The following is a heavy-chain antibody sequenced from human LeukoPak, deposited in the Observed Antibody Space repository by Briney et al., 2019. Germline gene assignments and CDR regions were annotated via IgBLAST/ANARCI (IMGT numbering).Heavy chain of an antibody. V-gene: IGHV3-23*01. D-gene: IGHD6-13*01. CDR2: ITGRGGNT. J-gene: IGHJ6*02. CDR3: AKAASSSWPSYYYGMDV. Sequence: GGSLRLSCAASGFIFSSYSMSWVRQAPGKGLEWVSVITGRGGNTSYADSVKGRFTISKDNSKNTVYLQMSSLRVADTAVYYCAKAASSSWPSYYYGMDVWGQGTTVTVSS. CDR1: GFIFSSYS.